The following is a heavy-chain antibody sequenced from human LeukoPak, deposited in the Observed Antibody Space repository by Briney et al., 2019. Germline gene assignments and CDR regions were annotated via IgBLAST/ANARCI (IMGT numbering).Heavy chain of an antibody. Sequence: SETLSLTCTVSGGSISSYYWSWIRQPPGKGLEWIGYIYYSGSTNYNPSLKSRVTISMDTSKNQFSLKLSSVTAADTAVYYCAGDYGDYGYYFDYWGQGTLVTVSS. D-gene: IGHD4-17*01. CDR3: AGDYGDYGYYFDY. CDR1: GGSISSYY. V-gene: IGHV4-59*01. CDR2: IYYSGST. J-gene: IGHJ4*02.